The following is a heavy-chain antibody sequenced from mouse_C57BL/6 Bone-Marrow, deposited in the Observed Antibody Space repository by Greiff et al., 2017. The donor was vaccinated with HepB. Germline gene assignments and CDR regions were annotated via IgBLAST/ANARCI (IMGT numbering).Heavy chain of an antibody. J-gene: IGHJ4*01. Sequence: VKLVESGPGLVAPSQSLSITCTVSGFSLTSYAISWVRQPPGKGLEWLGVIWTGGGTNYNSALKSRLSISKDNSKSQVFLKMNSLQTDDTARYYCASLYYYGSSFHHYAMDYWGQGTSVTVSS. D-gene: IGHD1-1*01. CDR3: ASLYYYGSSFHHYAMDY. V-gene: IGHV2-9-1*01. CDR2: IWTGGGT. CDR1: GFSLTSYA.